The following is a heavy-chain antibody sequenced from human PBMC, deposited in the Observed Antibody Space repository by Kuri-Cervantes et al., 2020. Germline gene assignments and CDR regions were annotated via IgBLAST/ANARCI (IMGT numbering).Heavy chain of an antibody. CDR2: IYYSGST. J-gene: IGHJ4*02. CDR1: GGSFSGYY. D-gene: IGHD1-7*01. CDR3: AIPLNWNYPDVY. V-gene: IGHV4-59*01. Sequence: GSLRLSCAVYGGSFSGYYWSWIRQPPGKGLEWIGYIYYSGSTNYNPSLKSRVTISVDTSKNQFSLKLSSVTAADTAVYYCAIPLNWNYPDVYWGQGTLVTVSS.